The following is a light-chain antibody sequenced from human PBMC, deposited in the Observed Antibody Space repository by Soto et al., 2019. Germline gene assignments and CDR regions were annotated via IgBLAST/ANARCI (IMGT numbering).Light chain of an antibody. CDR2: EVS. Sequence: QSVLTQPASVSGSPGQSITISCTGTSSDVGGYNYVSWYQQHPGKAPKLMIYEVSNRPSGVSNRFSGSKSGNTASLTIPGLQAEDEADYYCSSFTSRFTFVFGTGTKVTVL. V-gene: IGLV2-14*01. CDR3: SSFTSRFTFV. CDR1: SSDVGGYNY. J-gene: IGLJ1*01.